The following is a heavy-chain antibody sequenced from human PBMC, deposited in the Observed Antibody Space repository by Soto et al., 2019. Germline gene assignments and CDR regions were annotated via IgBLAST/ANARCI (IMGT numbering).Heavy chain of an antibody. Sequence: PGGSLRLSCAASGFTFSSYGTHWVRQAPGKGLEWVAVISYDGSNKYYADSVKGRFTISRDNSKNTLYLQMNSLRAEDTAVYYCAKDLTGNFDYWGQGTLVTVSS. V-gene: IGHV3-30*18. D-gene: IGHD1-1*01. CDR3: AKDLTGNFDY. J-gene: IGHJ4*02. CDR1: GFTFSSYG. CDR2: ISYDGSNK.